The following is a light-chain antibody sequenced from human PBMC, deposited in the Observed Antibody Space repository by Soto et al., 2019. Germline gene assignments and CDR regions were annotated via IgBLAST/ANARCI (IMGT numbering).Light chain of an antibody. CDR3: CSYAGSSTFVSVV. CDR1: SSDVGSYNL. CDR2: EGS. J-gene: IGLJ2*01. Sequence: QSSLTQPASVSGSPGQSITISCTGTSSDVGSYNLVSWYQQHPGKAPKLMIYEGSKRPSGVSNRFSGSKSGNTASLTISGLQAEDEADYYCCSYAGSSTFVSVVFGGGTKLTVL. V-gene: IGLV2-23*03.